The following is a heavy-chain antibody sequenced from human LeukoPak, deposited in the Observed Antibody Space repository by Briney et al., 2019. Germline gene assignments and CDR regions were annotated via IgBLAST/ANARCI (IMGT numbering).Heavy chain of an antibody. J-gene: IGHJ6*02. D-gene: IGHD6-19*01. CDR1: GFTFSSYS. CDR2: ISSSSSYI. Sequence: PGGSLRLSCAASGFTFSSYSMNWVRQAPGKGLEWVSSISSSSSYIYYADSVKGRFTISRDNAKNSLYLQMNSLRAEDTAVYYCARDQPGYSSGRPMDVRGQGTTVTVSS. V-gene: IGHV3-21*01. CDR3: ARDQPGYSSGRPMDV.